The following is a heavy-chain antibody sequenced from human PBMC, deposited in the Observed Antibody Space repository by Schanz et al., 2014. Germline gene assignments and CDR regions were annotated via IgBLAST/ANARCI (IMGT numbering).Heavy chain of an antibody. D-gene: IGHD4-4*01. CDR1: GFSFDKYG. J-gene: IGHJ4*02. CDR2: ISYDGRSK. CDR3: ASADYTYYFDY. Sequence: QVQLVESGGGVVQPGRSLRLSCAASGFSFDKYGMHWVRQAPGKGLEWVGVISYDGRSKDYADSVKGRFTISRDNSKNTVFLQMNSLRGEDTAVYYCASADYTYYFDYWGQGTLVTVSS. V-gene: IGHV3-30*19.